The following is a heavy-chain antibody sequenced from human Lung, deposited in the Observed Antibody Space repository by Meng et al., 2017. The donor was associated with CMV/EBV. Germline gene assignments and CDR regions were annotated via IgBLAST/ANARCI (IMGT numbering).Heavy chain of an antibody. CDR3: AIDGGGYCSS. V-gene: IGHV3-72*01. D-gene: IGHD6-13*01. J-gene: IGHJ4*02. CDR2: IRDKANSYMT. Sequence: SXKISXAASGVTFNYYYIHWVRQAPGKGLEWVGRIRDKANSYMTEYAASVKGKFAISRDDSKNSVYLQMNSLQGEDTAVYFCAIDGGGYCSSWGQGTXVTVSS. CDR1: GVTFNYYY.